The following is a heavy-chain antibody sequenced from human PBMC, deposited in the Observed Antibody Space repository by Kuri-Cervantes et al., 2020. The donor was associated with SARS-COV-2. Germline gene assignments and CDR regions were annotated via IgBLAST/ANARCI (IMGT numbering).Heavy chain of an antibody. V-gene: IGHV3-33*08. CDR3: ARDLVPAAMLDY. J-gene: IGHJ4*02. CDR2: IWYDGSNK. D-gene: IGHD2-2*01. CDR1: TFTFNNYA. Sequence: GESLKISCAASTFTFNNYALIWVRQAPGKGLEWVAVIWYDGSNKYYADSVKGRFTISRDNSKNTLYLQMNSLRAEDTAVYYCARDLVPAAMLDYWGQGTLVTVSS.